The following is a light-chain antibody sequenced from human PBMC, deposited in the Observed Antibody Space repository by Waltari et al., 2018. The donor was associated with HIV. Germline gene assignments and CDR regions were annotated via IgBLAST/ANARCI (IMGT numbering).Light chain of an antibody. CDR1: NSNLGSNY. CDR3: AAWDDSLSGPV. V-gene: IGLV1-47*01. Sequence: QSVLIQPPSPSGTPGQSVTISCSGSNSNLGSNYVYWYQQLPGTAPKLLIYRKDQRPSGVPDRFSGSKSGTSASLAISGLRSEDEADYYCAAWDDSLSGPVFGGGTKVTVL. J-gene: IGLJ2*01. CDR2: RKD.